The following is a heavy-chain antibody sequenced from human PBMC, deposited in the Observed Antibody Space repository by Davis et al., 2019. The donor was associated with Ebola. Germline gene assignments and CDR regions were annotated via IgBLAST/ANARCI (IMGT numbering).Heavy chain of an antibody. J-gene: IGHJ4*02. CDR3: AKDIVSDSGSYIGHLDY. V-gene: IGHV3-9*01. Sequence: SLRLSCAASGFTFGSYSMNWVRQPPGKGLEWVSGISWNSVGIGYADSVEGRFTISRDNAKNSLYLQMNSLSAEDTALYYCAKDIVSDSGSYIGHLDYWGQGTLVTVSS. D-gene: IGHD1-26*01. CDR1: GFTFGSYS. CDR2: ISWNSVGI.